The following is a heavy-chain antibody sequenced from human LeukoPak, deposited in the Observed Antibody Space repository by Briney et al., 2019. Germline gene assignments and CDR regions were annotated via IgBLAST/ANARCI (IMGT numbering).Heavy chain of an antibody. CDR3: ARSKVGSSTLPIDY. V-gene: IGHV1-8*01. J-gene: IGHJ4*02. Sequence: GASVQVSCKASGYTFTSYDVNWVRQAAGQGLEWTGWMNPYSGHTGYAQKFQGRITMTRNTSITTAYMELSSLRSEDTAVHYCARSKVGSSTLPIDYWGQGTPVTVSP. CDR2: MNPYSGHT. D-gene: IGHD2-2*01. CDR1: GYTFTSYD.